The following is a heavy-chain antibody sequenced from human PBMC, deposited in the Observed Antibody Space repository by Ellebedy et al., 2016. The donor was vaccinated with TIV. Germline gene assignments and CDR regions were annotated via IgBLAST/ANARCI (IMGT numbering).Heavy chain of an antibody. CDR2: ISGSGGRT. V-gene: IGHV3-23*01. CDR1: GFTFSSYA. D-gene: IGHD4-17*01. J-gene: IGHJ4*02. Sequence: GESLKISCAASGFTFSSYAMSWVRQAPGKGLEWVSAISGSGGRTYYADSVKGRFTISRENSKNTLYLQMNSLRAEDTAVYYCAKTRTTPNDYGDKDRFDYWGQGTLVTVSS. CDR3: AKTRTTPNDYGDKDRFDY.